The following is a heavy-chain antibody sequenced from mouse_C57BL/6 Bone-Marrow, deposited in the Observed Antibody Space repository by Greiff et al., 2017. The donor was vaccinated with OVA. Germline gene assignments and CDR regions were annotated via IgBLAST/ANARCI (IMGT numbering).Heavy chain of an antibody. J-gene: IGHJ4*01. CDR3: TTFGNYYGSSYAMDY. CDR2: FDPENGDT. CDR1: GFNIKDDY. V-gene: IGHV14-4*01. Sequence: VQMQQSGAELVRPGASVKLSCTASGFNIKDDYMHWVKQRPEQGLEWIGWFDPENGDTEYASKFQGKATITADTSSNTAYLQLSSLTSEDTAVYYCTTFGNYYGSSYAMDYWGQGTSVTVSS. D-gene: IGHD1-1*01.